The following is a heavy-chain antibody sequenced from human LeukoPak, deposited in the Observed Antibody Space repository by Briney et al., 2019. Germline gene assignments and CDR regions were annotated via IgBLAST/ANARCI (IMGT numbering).Heavy chain of an antibody. D-gene: IGHD7-27*01. CDR2: INTNTGNP. J-gene: IGHJ6*02. Sequence: ASVKVSCKASGYTFTSYAMNWVRQAPGQGLEWMGWINTNTGNPTYAQGFTGRFVFSLDTSVSTAYLQISSLKAEDTAVYYCARDPSNWGSFYYYYYGMDVWGQGTTVTVSS. CDR3: ARDPSNWGSFYYYYYGMDV. CDR1: GYTFTSYA. V-gene: IGHV7-4-1*02.